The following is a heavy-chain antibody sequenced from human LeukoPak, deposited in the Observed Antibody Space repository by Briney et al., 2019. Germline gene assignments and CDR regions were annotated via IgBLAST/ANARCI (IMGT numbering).Heavy chain of an antibody. CDR1: GFTFNDYG. CDR3: AREYYGSGSYYNVGY. J-gene: IGHJ4*02. CDR2: INWNGGRT. V-gene: IGHV3-20*04. Sequence: GGSLRLSCAASGFTFNDYGMSWVRQVPGKGLEWVSGINWNGGRTGYADSVKGRFTISRDNAKKSLYVQMNSLRAEDTALYYCAREYYGSGSYYNVGYWGQGTLVTVSS. D-gene: IGHD3-10*01.